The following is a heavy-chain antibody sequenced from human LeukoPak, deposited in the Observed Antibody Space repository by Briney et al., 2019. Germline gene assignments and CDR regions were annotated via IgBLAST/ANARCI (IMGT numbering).Heavy chain of an antibody. J-gene: IGHJ4*02. CDR1: GGTFSSYT. Sequence: SVKVSCTASGGTFSSYTISWVRQAPGQGLEWMGRIIPILGIANYAQKFQGRVTITADKSTSTAYMELSSLRSEDTAVYYCAREEGDDYGDYGPNYWGQGTLVTVSS. CDR2: IIPILGIA. CDR3: AREEGDDYGDYGPNY. V-gene: IGHV1-69*04. D-gene: IGHD4-17*01.